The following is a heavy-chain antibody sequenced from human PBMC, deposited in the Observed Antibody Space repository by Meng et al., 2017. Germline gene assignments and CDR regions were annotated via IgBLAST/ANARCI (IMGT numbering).Heavy chain of an antibody. Sequence: QVQWVKPGAEVKKPGASVKVSCKASGYTFPDYWLHWVRRAPGQGLEWMGRINPKSGDTHYAQRFQGRVTMTGDTSISTAYMELSGLRSDDTAMYYCARDEDISAAGKLFGDYWGQGTLVTVSS. V-gene: IGHV1-2*06. CDR3: ARDEDISAAGKLFGDY. D-gene: IGHD6-13*01. CDR1: GYTFPDYW. J-gene: IGHJ4*02. CDR2: INPKSGDT.